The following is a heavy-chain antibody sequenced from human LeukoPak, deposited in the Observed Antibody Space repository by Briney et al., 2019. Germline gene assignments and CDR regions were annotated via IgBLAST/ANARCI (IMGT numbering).Heavy chain of an antibody. CDR1: GDSITGYY. J-gene: IGHJ4*02. V-gene: IGHV4-39*07. Sequence: PSETLSLTCSVSGDSITGYYWGWIRQPPGKGLEWIGNIYYTGNTYYNSSLKSRVTISLDTSKNQFSLKQSSVTAADTAVYYCARERTLFPGDSSGYFDYWGQGTLVTVSS. CDR2: IYYTGNT. CDR3: ARERTLFPGDSSGYFDY. D-gene: IGHD3-22*01.